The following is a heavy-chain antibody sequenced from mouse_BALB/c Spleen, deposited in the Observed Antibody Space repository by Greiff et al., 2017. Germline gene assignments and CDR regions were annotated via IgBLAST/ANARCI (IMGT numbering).Heavy chain of an antibody. CDR2: INPNNGGT. J-gene: IGHJ3*01. Sequence: VQLQQSGPELVKPGASVKIPCKASGYTFTDYNMDWVKQSHGKSLEWIGDINPNNGGTIYNQKFKGKATLTVDKSSSTAYMELRSLTSEDTAVYYCARGGITMITTGFAYWGQGTLVTVSA. CDR3: ARGGITMITTGFAY. V-gene: IGHV1-18*01. D-gene: IGHD2-4*01. CDR1: GYTFTDYN.